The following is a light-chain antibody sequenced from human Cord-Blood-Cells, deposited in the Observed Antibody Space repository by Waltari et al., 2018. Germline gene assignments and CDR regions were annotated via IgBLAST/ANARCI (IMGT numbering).Light chain of an antibody. Sequence: QSALTQPASVSGSPGQSITISCTGTSSDVGSYNLVSWYQQHPGKAPKLMIYEVSKRPSGGSNRFSVSKSGNTASLTISGLQAEDEADYYCCSYAGSSTWVFGGGTKLTVL. V-gene: IGLV2-23*02. CDR3: CSYAGSSTWV. CDR2: EVS. CDR1: SSDVGSYNL. J-gene: IGLJ3*02.